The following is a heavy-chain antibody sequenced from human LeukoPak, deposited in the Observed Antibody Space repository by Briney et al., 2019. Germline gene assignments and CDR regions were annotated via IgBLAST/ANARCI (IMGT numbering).Heavy chain of an antibody. Sequence: QPGGSQRLSCAASGFTFSSYEMNWVRQAPGKGLEWVSYISSSGSTIYYADSVKGRFTISRDNAKNSLYLQMNSLRAEDTAVYYCASEGLRSPASFDYWGQGTLVTVSS. CDR2: ISSSGSTI. CDR3: ASEGLRSPASFDY. J-gene: IGHJ4*02. V-gene: IGHV3-48*03. D-gene: IGHD5-12*01. CDR1: GFTFSSYE.